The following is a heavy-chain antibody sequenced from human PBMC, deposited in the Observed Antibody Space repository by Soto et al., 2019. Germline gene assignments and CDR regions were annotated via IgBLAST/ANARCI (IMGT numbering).Heavy chain of an antibody. CDR3: TRVPVYDFWSGYDVDY. Sequence: PGGSLRLSCTASGFTFGDYAMSWFRQAPGKGLEWVGFIRSKAYGGTTEYAASVKGRFTISRDDSKSIAYLQMNSLKTEDTAVYYCTRVPVYDFWSGYDVDYWGQGTLVTVSS. D-gene: IGHD3-3*01. CDR2: IRSKAYGGTT. CDR1: GFTFGDYA. V-gene: IGHV3-49*03. J-gene: IGHJ4*02.